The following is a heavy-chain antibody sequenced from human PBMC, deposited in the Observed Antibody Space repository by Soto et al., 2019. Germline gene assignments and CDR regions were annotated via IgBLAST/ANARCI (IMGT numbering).Heavy chain of an antibody. CDR1: GYSFTSYW. J-gene: IGHJ6*02. D-gene: IGHD6-13*01. Sequence: ESLKVSCQGSGYSFTSYWICLVPQLPVKGLEWMWIIYPRDSDTRYSPSFQGQVTILADKSISTAYLQWSSLKASDTAMYYCARTSAAGKNYYAMDVWGQGTTVTVSS. CDR2: IYPRDSDT. CDR3: ARTSAAGKNYYAMDV. V-gene: IGHV5-51*01.